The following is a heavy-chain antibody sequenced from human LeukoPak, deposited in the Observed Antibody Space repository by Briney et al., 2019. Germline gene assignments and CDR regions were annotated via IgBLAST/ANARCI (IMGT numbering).Heavy chain of an antibody. Sequence: QPGGSLRLSCAAPGFTVSSNYMSWVRQAPGKGLEWVSIIYNGGNKHKADYVKGRFTIYSDDSKNTLYLEMISQRGEDTAVYYCARHQQEATDGKYYLDYWGQGALVTVSS. V-gene: IGHV3-53*01. CDR2: IYNGGNK. CDR1: GFTVSSNY. J-gene: IGHJ4*02. D-gene: IGHD5-24*01. CDR3: ARHQQEATDGKYYLDY.